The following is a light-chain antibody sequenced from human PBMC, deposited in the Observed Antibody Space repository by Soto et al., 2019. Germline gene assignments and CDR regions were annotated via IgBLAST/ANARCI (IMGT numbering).Light chain of an antibody. CDR1: QGISSY. CDR2: KAS. Sequence: DIQMTQSPSSLSASVGDRVTITCRASQGISSYSAWYQQKPGKAPKLLIYKASTLKSGVPSRFSGSGSGTEFTLTISSLQPDDFATYYCQHYNSYSEAFGQGTKVDI. CDR3: QHYNSYSEA. V-gene: IGKV1-5*03. J-gene: IGKJ1*01.